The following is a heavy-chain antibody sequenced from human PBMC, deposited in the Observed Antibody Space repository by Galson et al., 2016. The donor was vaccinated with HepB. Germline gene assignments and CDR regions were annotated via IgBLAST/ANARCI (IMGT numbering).Heavy chain of an antibody. CDR3: ARKLYHQFGY. CDR2: IDVSGTIT. V-gene: IGHV3-23*01. Sequence: SLRLSCAPSGFTFSIYAMAWVRQAPGKGLEWVSAIDVSGTITYYPDSLRGRYTISRDNSKNTLHLQMNSLGAEDTAIYYCARKLYHQFGYWGQGTLVTVSS. CDR1: GFTFSIYA. J-gene: IGHJ4*02. D-gene: IGHD2/OR15-2a*01.